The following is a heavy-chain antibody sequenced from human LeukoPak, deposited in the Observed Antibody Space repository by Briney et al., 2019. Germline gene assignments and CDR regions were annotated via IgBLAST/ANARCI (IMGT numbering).Heavy chain of an antibody. CDR2: VTSGGST. Sequence: PGGSLRLSCAASGFTFSSYAMSWVRQAPGKGLAWVSSVTSGGSTYYADSVKGRFTISRDNSKNTLYLQMNSLRAEDTAVYYCAKDGALLRWPVYYFDYWGQGTLVTVSS. D-gene: IGHD4-23*01. CDR3: AKDGALLRWPVYYFDY. CDR1: GFTFSSYA. V-gene: IGHV3-23*01. J-gene: IGHJ4*02.